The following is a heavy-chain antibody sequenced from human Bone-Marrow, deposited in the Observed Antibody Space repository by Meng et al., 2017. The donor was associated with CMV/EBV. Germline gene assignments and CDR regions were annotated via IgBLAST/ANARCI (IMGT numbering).Heavy chain of an antibody. J-gene: IGHJ4*02. CDR2: IRYDGSNK. CDR1: GFTFSSYG. D-gene: IGHD6-6*01. V-gene: IGHV3-30*02. Sequence: GESLKISCAASGFTFSSYGMHWVRQAPGKGLEWVAFIRYDGSNKYYADSVKGRFTISRDNSKNTLYLQMNSLRAEDTAVYYCAKDLYSSSDYWGEGTLVAASS. CDR3: AKDLYSSSDY.